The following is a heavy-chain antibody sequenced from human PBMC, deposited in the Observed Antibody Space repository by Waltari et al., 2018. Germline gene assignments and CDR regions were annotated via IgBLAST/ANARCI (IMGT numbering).Heavy chain of an antibody. V-gene: IGHV3-7*01. CDR2: IKTDGSET. CDR3: AIGGVETSWYWRY. D-gene: IGHD6-13*01. CDR1: GFPFSSSW. J-gene: IGHJ4*02. Sequence: VQVVESGGGLVQPWGSLRLSCAASGFPFSSSWLTWVGQAPGKGLEWVANIKTDGSETYYVDSVKGRFTISRDNTKNSLYLQMSSLRAEDTAVYYCAIGGVETSWYWRYWGQGTLVTVSS.